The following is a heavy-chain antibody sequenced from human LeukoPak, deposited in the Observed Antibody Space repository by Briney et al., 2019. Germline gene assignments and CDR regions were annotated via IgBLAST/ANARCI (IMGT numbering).Heavy chain of an antibody. D-gene: IGHD6-6*01. CDR1: GFTVSSNY. J-gene: IGHJ6*02. CDR2: ISSSGSTI. Sequence: GGSLRLSCAASGFTVSSNYMSWVRQAPGKGLEWVSYISSSGSTIYADSVKGRFTISRDNAKNSLYLQMNSLRAEDTAVYYCARQPYSIAGRPNYYYYYGMDVWGQGTTVTVSS. CDR3: ARQPYSIAGRPNYYYYYGMDV. V-gene: IGHV3-11*04.